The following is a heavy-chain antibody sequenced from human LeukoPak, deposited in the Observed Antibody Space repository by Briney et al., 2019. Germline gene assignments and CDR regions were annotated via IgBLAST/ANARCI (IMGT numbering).Heavy chain of an antibody. CDR2: ISGSGGST. CDR1: GFTFSSYS. Sequence: GGSLRLSCAASGFTFSSYSMNWVRQAPGKGLEWVSGISGSGGSTYYADSVRGRFTISRDNFKNTLYLQMNSLRAEDTAVYYCAKGLDGSGSYPYWGQGTLVTVSS. CDR3: AKGLDGSGSYPY. V-gene: IGHV3-23*01. D-gene: IGHD3-10*01. J-gene: IGHJ4*02.